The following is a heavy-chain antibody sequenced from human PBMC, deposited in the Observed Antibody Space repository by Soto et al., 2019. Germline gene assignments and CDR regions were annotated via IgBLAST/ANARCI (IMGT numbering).Heavy chain of an antibody. CDR1: GGSISSYY. CDR3: ASLRGYSGYGGYYYGMDV. V-gene: IGHV4-4*07. J-gene: IGHJ6*02. Sequence: KPSETLSLTCTVSGGSISSYYWSWIRQPAGKGLEWIGRIYTSGSTNYNPSLKSRVTMSVDTSKNQFSLKLSSVTAADTAVYYCASLRGYSGYGGYYYGMDVWGQGTTVTVSS. D-gene: IGHD5-12*01. CDR2: IYTSGST.